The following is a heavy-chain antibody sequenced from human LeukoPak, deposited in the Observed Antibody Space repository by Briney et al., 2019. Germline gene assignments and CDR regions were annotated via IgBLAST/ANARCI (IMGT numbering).Heavy chain of an antibody. D-gene: IGHD6-13*01. CDR2: IYPGDSRV. CDR1: GYSFTNYW. Sequence: GESLKISCKGVGYSFTNYWIGWVRQMPGKGMEWMGVIYPGDSRVRYNPSFQGQVTISVDKSVSTAYLQWISLKASDTAMYYCACRDLSSTWSYPWGQGTLVTVYS. V-gene: IGHV5-51*01. CDR3: ACRDLSSTWSYP. J-gene: IGHJ5*02.